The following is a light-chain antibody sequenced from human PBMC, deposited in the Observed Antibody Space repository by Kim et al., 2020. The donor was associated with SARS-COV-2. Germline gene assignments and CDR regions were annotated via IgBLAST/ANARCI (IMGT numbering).Light chain of an antibody. V-gene: IGLV1-36*01. CDR2: YDD. J-gene: IGLJ1*01. CDR3: AAWDDDLNGLL. CDR1: SSNIGGNG. Sequence: QSVLTQPPSVSEAPRQRVTISCSGSSSNIGGNGVNWYQQVPGQVPKLVIYYDDMLAAGVSDRFSGSKSGTSASLAISEPQSEDEAYYYCAAWDDDLNGLLFGTGTKVTVI.